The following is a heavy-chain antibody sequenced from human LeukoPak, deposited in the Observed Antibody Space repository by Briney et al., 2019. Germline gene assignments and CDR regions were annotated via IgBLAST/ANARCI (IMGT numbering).Heavy chain of an antibody. J-gene: IGHJ5*02. D-gene: IGHD3-10*01. Sequence: SETLSLTCAVYGGSFSGYYWSWIRQPPGKGLEWIGEINHSGSTNYNPSLKSRVTISVDTSKNQFSLKLSSVTAADTAVYYCARCPRGWFDPWGQGTLVTVSS. CDR3: ARCPRGWFDP. V-gene: IGHV4-34*01. CDR1: GGSFSGYY. CDR2: INHSGST.